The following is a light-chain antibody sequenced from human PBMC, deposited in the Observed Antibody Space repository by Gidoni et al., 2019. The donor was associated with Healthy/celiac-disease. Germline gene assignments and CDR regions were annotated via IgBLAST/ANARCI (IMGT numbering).Light chain of an antibody. Sequence: DIQMTQSPSPLSASVGDRVTITCRASQSISRYINWYQQKPGKAPKLLIYGASFLRSGVPSRFSGSGSGTDFTLTISSLQPEDFATYYCQQSYSTPYTFGQGTKLEIK. CDR1: QSISRY. CDR2: GAS. CDR3: QQSYSTPYT. V-gene: IGKV1-39*01. J-gene: IGKJ2*01.